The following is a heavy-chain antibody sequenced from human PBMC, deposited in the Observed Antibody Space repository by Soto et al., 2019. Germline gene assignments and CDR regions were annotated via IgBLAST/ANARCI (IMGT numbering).Heavy chain of an antibody. J-gene: IGHJ4*02. Sequence: GGSLRLSCAASGFTFSSYGMHWVRQAPGKGLEWVAVIWYDGSNKYYADSVKGRFTISRDNSKNTLYLQMNSLRAEDTAVYYCARDNTVTRTFDYWGQGTLVTVSP. V-gene: IGHV3-33*01. CDR2: IWYDGSNK. CDR1: GFTFSSYG. CDR3: ARDNTVTRTFDY. D-gene: IGHD4-17*01.